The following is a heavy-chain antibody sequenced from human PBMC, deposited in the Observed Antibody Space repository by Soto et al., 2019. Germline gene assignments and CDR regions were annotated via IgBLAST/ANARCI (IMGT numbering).Heavy chain of an antibody. CDR1: GGSISSSSYY. CDR2: FTHSGST. D-gene: IGHD6-13*01. CDR3: ARWLIAASGDSFDY. J-gene: IGHJ4*02. V-gene: IGHV4-39*01. Sequence: QLQLQESGPGLVKPSETLSLTCTVSGGSISSSSYYWGWIRQHQGQGLEWNGSFTHSGSTYYNPSLTSRVTVSVDTSKNQISLNLNSVTAADTAGYYCARWLIAASGDSFDYWGQGTLVTVSS.